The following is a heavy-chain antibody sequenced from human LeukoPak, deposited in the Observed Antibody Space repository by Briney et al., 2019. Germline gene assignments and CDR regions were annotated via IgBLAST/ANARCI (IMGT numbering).Heavy chain of an antibody. CDR1: GFTFSSYS. D-gene: IGHD3-10*01. CDR2: ISSSSSYI. Sequence: PGGSLRLSCAASGFTFSSYSMNWVRQAPGKGLEWGSSISSSSSYIYYADSVKGRFTISRDNAKNSLYLQMNSLRAEDTAVYYCARDKLWFGELSDRPFYYYGMDVWGQGTTVTVSS. CDR3: ARDKLWFGELSDRPFYYYGMDV. J-gene: IGHJ6*02. V-gene: IGHV3-21*01.